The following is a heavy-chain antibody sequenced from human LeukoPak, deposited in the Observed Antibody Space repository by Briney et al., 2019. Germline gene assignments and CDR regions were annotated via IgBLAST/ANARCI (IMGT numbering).Heavy chain of an antibody. CDR2: INHSGST. CDR1: GGSFSGYY. V-gene: IGHV4-34*01. J-gene: IGHJ6*02. Sequence: SETLSLTCAVYGGSFSGYYWSWIRQPSGKGLEWIGEINHSGSTNYNPSLKSRVTISVDTSKNQFSLKLSSVTAADTAVYYCARGLIYYYYGMDVWGQGTTVTVSS. CDR3: ARGLIYYYYGMDV.